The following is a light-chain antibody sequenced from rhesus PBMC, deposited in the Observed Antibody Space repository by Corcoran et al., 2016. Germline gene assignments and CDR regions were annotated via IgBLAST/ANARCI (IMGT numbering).Light chain of an antibody. Sequence: DIQMTQSPSSLSASVGDTVTITCQASQGISSWLAWYQQNPGKALKVMIYKQSRLQGGVPSRFSGMGCGIDFTLTISNLQPEDFATDYCLQYASTPWTFGPGTKVEIK. CDR1: QGISSW. CDR3: LQYASTPWT. V-gene: IGKV1-22*01. J-gene: IGKJ1*01. CDR2: KQS.